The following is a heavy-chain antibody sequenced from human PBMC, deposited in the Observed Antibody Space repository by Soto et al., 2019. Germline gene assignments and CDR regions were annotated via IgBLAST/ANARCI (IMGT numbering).Heavy chain of an antibody. J-gene: IGHJ4*02. CDR2: IWYDGSNK. Sequence: QVQLVESGGGVVQPGRSLRLSCAASGFTFSSYGMHWVRQAPGKGLEWGAVIWYDGSNKYYADSVKGRFTISRDNSKNTLYLQMNSLRAEDTAVYYCAGTLRYFDWLPLDYWGQGTLVTVSS. V-gene: IGHV3-33*01. CDR3: AGTLRYFDWLPLDY. CDR1: GFTFSSYG. D-gene: IGHD3-9*01.